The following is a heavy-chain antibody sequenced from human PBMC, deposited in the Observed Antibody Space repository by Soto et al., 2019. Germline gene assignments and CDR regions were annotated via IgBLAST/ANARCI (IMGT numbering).Heavy chain of an antibody. V-gene: IGHV4-39*01. D-gene: IGHD2-8*01. J-gene: IGHJ4*02. CDR1: GGSISSSTYY. CDR3: ARQDIVLMVYANDY. Sequence: PSETLSLTCTVSGGSISSSTYYWTWIRQPPGTGLEWIGEINHSGSTNYNPSLKSRVTISVDTSKNQFSLKLTSVTAADTAVYYCARQDIVLMVYANDYWGQGTLVTVSS. CDR2: INHSGST.